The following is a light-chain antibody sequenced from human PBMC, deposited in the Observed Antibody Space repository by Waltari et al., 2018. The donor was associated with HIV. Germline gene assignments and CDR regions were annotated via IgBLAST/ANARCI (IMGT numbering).Light chain of an antibody. V-gene: IGLV1-44*01. CDR2: GKK. CDR1: SSNIGSNT. Sequence: QSVLTQPPSTSGTPGQRVTISCSGSSSNIGSNTVSWFQQLPGNAPKGLIYGKKQRPSGVPDRFSGSKSGTSASLAIGGLQSEDEADYYCASWDDSLNGPVFGGGTTLTVL. J-gene: IGLJ2*01. CDR3: ASWDDSLNGPV.